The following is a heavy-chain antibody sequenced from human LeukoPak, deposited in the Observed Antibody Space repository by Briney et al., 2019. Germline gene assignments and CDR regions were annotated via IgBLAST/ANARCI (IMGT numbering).Heavy chain of an antibody. J-gene: IGHJ4*02. CDR2: IDPSDSYT. D-gene: IGHD3-16*02. V-gene: IGHV5-10-1*01. CDR1: GYSFTSYL. Sequence: GESLRISCKGAGYSFTSYLISWVRQMPGKGLEWMGRIDPSDSYTNYTPSFQGNVTISADKSISNAYLQWNSLKPSDAAMYYCARRGDYVWGSYRMYYFDYWGQGTLVSVCS. CDR3: ARRGDYVWGSYRMYYFDY.